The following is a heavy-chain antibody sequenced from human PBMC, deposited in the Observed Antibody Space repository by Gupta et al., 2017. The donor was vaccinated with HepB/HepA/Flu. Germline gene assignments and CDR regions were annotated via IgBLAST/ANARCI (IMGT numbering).Heavy chain of an antibody. J-gene: IGHJ4*02. CDR3: ARDASGSYRSIDY. CDR1: GFTFSSYG. D-gene: IGHD1-26*01. V-gene: IGHV3-33*08. CDR2: IWYDGSDK. Sequence: QVQLVESGGGVVQPGRSLRLSCAASGFTFSSYGMHWVRQAPGKGLEWVAVIWYDGSDKYYADSVKGRFTISRDNSKNTLYLQMNSLRAEDSALYYCARDASGSYRSIDYGGQGTLVTVSS.